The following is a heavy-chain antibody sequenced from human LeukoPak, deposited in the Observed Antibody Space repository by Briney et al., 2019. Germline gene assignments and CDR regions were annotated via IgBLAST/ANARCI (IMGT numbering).Heavy chain of an antibody. J-gene: IGHJ4*02. CDR3: AREGAKRGYSGYDAMY. CDR2: LSGSGAGT. CDR1: GFTFSDYA. Sequence: GGSLRLSCAASGFTFSDYALGWVRQAPGRGLEWVATLSGSGAGTYYSDSVQGRFTISRDNSKRTLFLQMNSLRAEDTAFYYCAREGAKRGYSGYDAMYWGQGTLVIVSS. V-gene: IGHV3-23*01. D-gene: IGHD5-12*01.